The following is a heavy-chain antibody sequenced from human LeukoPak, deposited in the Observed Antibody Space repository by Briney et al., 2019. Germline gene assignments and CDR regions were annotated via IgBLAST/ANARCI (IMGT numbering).Heavy chain of an antibody. J-gene: IGHJ2*01. V-gene: IGHV4-59*01. CDR3: ARDPGSSGYWYFDL. CDR2: IYNNGRT. Sequence: SETLSLTRTVSGGSMSSYYWSWIRQPPGKGLEWIGYIYNNGRTNYNPSLKSRVTISVDTSKNQFSLRLTSVTAADTAVYYCARDPGSSGYWYFDLWGRGTLVTVSS. D-gene: IGHD6-19*01. CDR1: GGSMSSYY.